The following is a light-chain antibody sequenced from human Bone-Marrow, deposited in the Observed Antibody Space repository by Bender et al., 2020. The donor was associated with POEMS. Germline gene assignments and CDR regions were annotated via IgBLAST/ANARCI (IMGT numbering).Light chain of an antibody. V-gene: IGLV3-21*04. CDR1: KIGSKS. Sequence: SYVLTQPPSVSVAPGETATISCGGNKIGSKSVHWYQQKPGQAPVLVIYYGSDRPSGIPERFSGTNSGNTATLTITRVEAGDEADYYCQVWDSSSNHVVFGGGTRLTVL. J-gene: IGLJ2*01. CDR3: QVWDSSSNHVV. CDR2: YGS.